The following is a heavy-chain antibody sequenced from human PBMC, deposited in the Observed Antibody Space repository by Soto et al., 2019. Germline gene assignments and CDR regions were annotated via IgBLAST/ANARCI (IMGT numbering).Heavy chain of an antibody. J-gene: IGHJ6*02. Sequence: QVQLVESGGGLVKPGGSLRLSCAASGCTFSDSYMSWIRQAPGKGLEWISYITFSGNTVYYAGSLKGRFTISRDNAKNSLYLQMNRLRAEDTAVYYCARVSWREKYGMDVWGQGTTVTVSS. CDR2: ITFSGNTV. V-gene: IGHV3-11*01. CDR3: ARVSWREKYGMDV. CDR1: GCTFSDSY.